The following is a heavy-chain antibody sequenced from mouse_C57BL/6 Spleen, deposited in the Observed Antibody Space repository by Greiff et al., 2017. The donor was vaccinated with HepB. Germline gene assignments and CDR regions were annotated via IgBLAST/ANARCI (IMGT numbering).Heavy chain of an antibody. CDR1: GFTFSDYY. V-gene: IGHV5-16*01. CDR2: INYDGSST. Sequence: EVKLMESEGGLVQPGSSMKLSCTASGFTFSDYYMAWVRQVPEKGLEWVANINYDGSSTYYLDSLKSRFIISRDNAKNILYLQMSSLKSEDTATYYCAREENYFDYWGQCTTLTVSS. CDR3: AREENYFDY. J-gene: IGHJ2*01.